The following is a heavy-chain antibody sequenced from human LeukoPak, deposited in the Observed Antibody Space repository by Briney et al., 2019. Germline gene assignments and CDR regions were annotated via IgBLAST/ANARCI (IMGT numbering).Heavy chain of an antibody. CDR1: GFTYSNYE. CDR2: ISSSGAGI. Sequence: PGGSLRLSCAASGFTYSNYEMYWVRQAPGKGLEWVSYISSSGAGIYYADSVKGRFTISRDNAKNSLYLQMNSLRAEDTAVYYCARDWCSGGSCYRRTPLDYWGQGTLVTVSS. D-gene: IGHD2-15*01. CDR3: ARDWCSGGSCYRRTPLDY. V-gene: IGHV3-48*03. J-gene: IGHJ4*02.